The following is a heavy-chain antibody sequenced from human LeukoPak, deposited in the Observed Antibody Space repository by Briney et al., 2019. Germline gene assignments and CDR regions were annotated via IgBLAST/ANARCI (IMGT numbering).Heavy chain of an antibody. CDR2: IYYSGST. Sequence: SETLSLTCTVSGGSISSYYWSWIRQPPWKGLEWIGYIYYSGSTNYNPSLRSRLTISVDRSKNQFSLKLSSVTAADTAVYYCARNAEYFQYWGQGTLVTVSS. CDR3: ARNAEYFQY. V-gene: IGHV4-59*01. J-gene: IGHJ1*01. CDR1: GGSISSYY.